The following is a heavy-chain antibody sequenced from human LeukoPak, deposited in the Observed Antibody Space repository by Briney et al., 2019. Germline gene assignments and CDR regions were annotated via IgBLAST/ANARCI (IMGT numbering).Heavy chain of an antibody. D-gene: IGHD5-18*01. CDR1: GGSISSDGYY. J-gene: IGHJ4*02. Sequence: PSQTLSLTCAVSGGSISSDGYYWSWIRQHPGKGLEWIGYIYHNGNTYYSPSLKSRVTISVDRSKNQLSLKLSSVTAADTAMYYCASGGYSYGFDYWGQGTLVTVSS. V-gene: IGHV4-30-2*01. CDR3: ASGGYSYGFDY. CDR2: IYHNGNT.